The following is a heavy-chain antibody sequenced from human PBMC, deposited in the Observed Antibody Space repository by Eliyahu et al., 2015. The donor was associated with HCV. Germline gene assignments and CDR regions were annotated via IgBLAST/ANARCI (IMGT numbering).Heavy chain of an antibody. V-gene: IGHV3-23*01. CDR3: SKFAVSGWAKPIVVVPAALDN. CDR1: GFSFSTYA. J-gene: IGHJ4*02. Sequence: EVQLLESGGGLVQPGGSLRLSCAVSGFSFSTYAXSWVRQAPGKGLEWVSAISTGGDTTYYADSVKGRFTISRDNSDNTLFLQMNSLRAEDTAVYYCSKFAVSGWAKPIVVVPAALDNWGQGTLVTVSS. D-gene: IGHD2-2*01. CDR2: ISTGGDTT.